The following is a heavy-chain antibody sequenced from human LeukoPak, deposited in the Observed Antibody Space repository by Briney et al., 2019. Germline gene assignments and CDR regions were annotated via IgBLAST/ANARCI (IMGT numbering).Heavy chain of an antibody. V-gene: IGHV3-21*01. J-gene: IGHJ3*02. CDR3: ARGMYYYDSSARGAFDI. D-gene: IGHD3-22*01. CDR2: ISSSSSYI. Sequence: GGSLRLSCAASGFTFSGYSMNWVRQAPGKGLEGVSSISSSSSYIYYADSVKGRFTISRDNAKNSLYLQMNSLRAEDTAVYYCARGMYYYDSSARGAFDIWGQGTMVTVSS. CDR1: GFTFSGYS.